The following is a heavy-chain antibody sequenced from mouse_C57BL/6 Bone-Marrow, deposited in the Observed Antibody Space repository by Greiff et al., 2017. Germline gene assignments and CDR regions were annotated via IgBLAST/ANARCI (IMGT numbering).Heavy chain of an antibody. J-gene: IGHJ1*03. CDR1: GYTFTSYD. V-gene: IGHV1-85*01. Sequence: QVQLQQSGPELVKPGASVKLSCKASGYTFTSYDINWVKQRPGQGLEWIGWIYPRDGSTKYNEKFKGKATLTVDTSSSTAYMELHSLTSEDSAAYFCARDYGSSYWYFDVWGTGTTVTVSS. CDR3: ARDYGSSYWYFDV. CDR2: IYPRDGST. D-gene: IGHD1-1*01.